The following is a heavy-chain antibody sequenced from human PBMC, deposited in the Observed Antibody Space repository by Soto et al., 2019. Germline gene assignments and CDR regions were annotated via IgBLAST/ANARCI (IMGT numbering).Heavy chain of an antibody. CDR2: IRRSGDYT. CDR3: ASSTRRGGLDV. CDR1: GFSFSTYS. D-gene: IGHD1-1*01. Sequence: EVQLVESGGGLVMPGGSLRLSCIASGFSFSTYSMNWVRQAPGKGLEWVSSIRRSGDYTYYADSLKGRFTISRDNAKNSLPLQMISLRAEDTAVYSCASSTRRGGLDVWGQGTTVTVSS. J-gene: IGHJ6*02. V-gene: IGHV3-21*01.